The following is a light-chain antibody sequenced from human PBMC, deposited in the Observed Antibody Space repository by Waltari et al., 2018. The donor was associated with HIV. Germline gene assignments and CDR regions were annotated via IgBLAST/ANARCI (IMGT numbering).Light chain of an antibody. J-gene: IGLJ1*01. CDR3: VGWDSRLSGYV. V-gene: IGLV1-47*01. CDR2: KDT. CDR1: SSNIETDN. Sequence: QSVLTQPPSASGTPGQRVTISCSGSSSNIETDNVYWYQQLTGAAPRLLIYKDTQRPSGVPDRFTGSKPGTSASLAISGLRSEDEADYYCVGWDSRLSGYVFGTGTKVTVL.